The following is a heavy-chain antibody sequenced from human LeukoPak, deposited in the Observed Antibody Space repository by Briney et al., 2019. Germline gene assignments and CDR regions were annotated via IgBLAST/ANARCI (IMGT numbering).Heavy chain of an antibody. V-gene: IGHV1-69*05. Sequence: SVKVSCKASGGTFSSYAISWVRQAPGQGLEWMGGIIPIFGTANYAQKFQGRVTITTDESTSTAYMELSSLGSEDTAVYYCAREPSKYSSSSADYWGQGTLVTASS. CDR2: IIPIFGTA. J-gene: IGHJ4*02. CDR3: AREPSKYSSSSADY. D-gene: IGHD6-6*01. CDR1: GGTFSSYA.